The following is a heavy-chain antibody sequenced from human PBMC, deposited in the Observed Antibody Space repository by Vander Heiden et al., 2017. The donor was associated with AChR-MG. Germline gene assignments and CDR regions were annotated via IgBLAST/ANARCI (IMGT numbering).Heavy chain of an antibody. V-gene: IGHV3-33*01. CDR1: GFTFSSYG. D-gene: IGHD4-17*01. CDR2: IWYDGSNK. CDR3: ARDPHASDYGDYTGARFDY. Sequence: QVQLVESGGGVVQPGRSLRLSCAASGFTFSSYGMHWVRQAPGKGLEWVAVIWYDGSNKYYADSVKGRFTISRDNSKNTLYLQMNSLRAEDTAVYYCARDPHASDYGDYTGARFDYWGQGTLVTVSS. J-gene: IGHJ4*02.